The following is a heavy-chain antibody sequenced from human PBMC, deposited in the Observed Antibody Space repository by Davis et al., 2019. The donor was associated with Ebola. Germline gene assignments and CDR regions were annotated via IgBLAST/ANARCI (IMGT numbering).Heavy chain of an antibody. J-gene: IGHJ4*02. CDR3: AKDQQWVDTINN. V-gene: IGHV3-23*01. CDR2: IGPSDDNT. CDR1: GFTFTSSA. D-gene: IGHD5-24*01. Sequence: GGSLRLSCTASGFTFTSSAMNCVRHAPGKGLEWVSTIGPSDDNTYYADSVKGRFTISRDNSKNTLYLQMNRLRAEDTAIYYCAKDQQWVDTINNWGQGTLVTVSS.